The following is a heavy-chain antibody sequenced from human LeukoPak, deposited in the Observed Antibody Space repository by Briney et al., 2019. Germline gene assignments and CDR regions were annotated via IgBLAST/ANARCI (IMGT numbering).Heavy chain of an antibody. D-gene: IGHD3-22*01. CDR3: AKDQTWNDSSLG. V-gene: IGHV3-23*01. CDR1: GFTFSSYA. J-gene: IGHJ4*02. CDR2: ISGSGGST. Sequence: GGSLRLSCAASGFTFSSYAMSWVRQAPGKGLEGVSAISGSGGSTYYADSVKGRFTISRDNSKNTLYLQMNSLRAEDTAVYYCAKDQTWNDSSLGWGQGTLVTVSS.